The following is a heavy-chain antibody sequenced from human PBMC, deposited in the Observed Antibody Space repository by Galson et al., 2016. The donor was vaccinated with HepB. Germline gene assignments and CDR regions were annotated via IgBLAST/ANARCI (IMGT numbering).Heavy chain of an antibody. CDR1: GFSISIYS. D-gene: IGHD5-12*01. J-gene: IGHJ3*01. Sequence: SLRLSCAASGFSISIYSMNWVRQAPGKGLEWVSAIRGGGTGTSYTDSVKGRFTISRDNSKSTLYLQMNSLRAEDTAVYYCAKIILAWINSGWGGSFDLWGRGTMVTVSS. CDR3: AKIILAWINSGWGGSFDL. V-gene: IGHV3-23*01. CDR2: IRGGGTGT.